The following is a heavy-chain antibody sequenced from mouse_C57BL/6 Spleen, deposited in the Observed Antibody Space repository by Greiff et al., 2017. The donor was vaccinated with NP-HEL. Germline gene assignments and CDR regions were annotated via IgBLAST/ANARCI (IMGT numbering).Heavy chain of an antibody. Sequence: QVQLQQPGAELVMPGASVKLSCKASGYTFTSYWMHWVKQRPGQGLEWIGEIDPSDSYTNYNQKFKGKSTLTVDKSSSTAYMQLSSLTSEDSAVYYCARDYDGTSAMDYWGQGTSVTVSS. J-gene: IGHJ4*01. CDR3: ARDYDGTSAMDY. CDR1: GYTFTSYW. CDR2: IDPSDSYT. D-gene: IGHD2-4*01. V-gene: IGHV1-69*01.